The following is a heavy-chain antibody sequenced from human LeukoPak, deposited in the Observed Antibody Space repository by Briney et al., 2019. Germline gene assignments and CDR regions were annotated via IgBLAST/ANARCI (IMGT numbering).Heavy chain of an antibody. CDR3: AYAWGGYYFYYMDV. CDR2: IYYNGST. Sequence: PSETLSLTCTFSGVSITASYWSWIRQPPGKGLEWIGNIYYNGSTNYDPSLKSRVTMSVDTSKNQFSLKLSSVTAADTAVYYCAYAWGGYYFYYMDVWGKGATVTISS. D-gene: IGHD3-16*01. V-gene: IGHV4-59*01. CDR1: GVSITASY. J-gene: IGHJ6*03.